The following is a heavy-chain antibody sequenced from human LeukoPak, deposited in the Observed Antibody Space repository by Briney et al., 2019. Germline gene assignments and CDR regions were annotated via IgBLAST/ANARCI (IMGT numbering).Heavy chain of an antibody. J-gene: IGHJ6*03. CDR3: AREGDDFWSGQWYYMDV. V-gene: IGHV4-59*01. Sequence: SETLSLTCTVSGGSITNYYWSWIRQPPEKGLEWIGFIWHSGRTNYNPSLKSRVTISVDTSKNQFSLKLSSVTAADTAVYYCAREGDDFWSGQWYYMDVWGKGTTVTVSS. CDR1: GGSITNYY. CDR2: IWHSGRT. D-gene: IGHD3-3*01.